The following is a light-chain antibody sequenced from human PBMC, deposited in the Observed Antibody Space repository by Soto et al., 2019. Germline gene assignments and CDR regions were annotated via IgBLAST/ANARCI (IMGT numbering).Light chain of an antibody. CDR1: SSDVGSYKY. Sequence: QSALTQPASVSGSPGQSITISCTGTSSDVGSYKYVSWYQQHPGKAPKLMIYEVSKRPSGYANRFSGSKSGNTASLTISGLRAEDEADYYCCSYAGSSTYVFGTGTKLTVL. CDR3: CSYAGSSTYV. J-gene: IGLJ1*01. CDR2: EVS. V-gene: IGLV2-23*02.